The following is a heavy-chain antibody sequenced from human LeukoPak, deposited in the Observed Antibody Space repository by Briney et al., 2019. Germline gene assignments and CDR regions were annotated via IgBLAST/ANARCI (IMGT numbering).Heavy chain of an antibody. D-gene: IGHD6-13*01. CDR1: GGSISSSSYY. CDR2: IYYSGST. CDR3: ARQRIAAAEDY. Sequence: SETLSLTCTVSGGSISSSSYYWGWIRQPPGKGLEWIGSIYYSGSTYYNPSLKSRVTMSVDTSKNQFSLKLSSVTAADAAVYYCARQRIAAAEDYWGQGTLVTVSS. J-gene: IGHJ4*02. V-gene: IGHV4-39*01.